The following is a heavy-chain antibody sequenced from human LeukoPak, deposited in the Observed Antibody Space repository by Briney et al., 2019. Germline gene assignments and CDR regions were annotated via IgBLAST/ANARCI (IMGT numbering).Heavy chain of an antibody. J-gene: IGHJ3*02. Sequence: SESLSLTCTVSGGSISSYYWSWIRQPPGKGLEWIGYIYYSGSTNYNPSLKSRVTISVDTSKNQFSLKLSSVTAADTAVYYCARHFGIAAAGHDAFGIWGQGTMVTVSS. CDR2: IYYSGST. V-gene: IGHV4-59*08. D-gene: IGHD6-13*01. CDR3: ARHFGIAAAGHDAFGI. CDR1: GGSISSYY.